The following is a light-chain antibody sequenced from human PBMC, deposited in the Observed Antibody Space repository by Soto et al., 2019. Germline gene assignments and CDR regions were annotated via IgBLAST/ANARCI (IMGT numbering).Light chain of an antibody. CDR3: SSYTSSSTVV. J-gene: IGLJ1*01. Sequence: QSALTQPASVSGSPGPSITISCTGTSSDVGGYNYVSWYQQHPGKAPKLMIYEVSNRPSGVSNRFSGSKSGNTASLTVSGLHTEDEADYYCSSYTSSSTVVFGTGTKLTVL. CDR1: SSDVGGYNY. CDR2: EVS. V-gene: IGLV2-14*01.